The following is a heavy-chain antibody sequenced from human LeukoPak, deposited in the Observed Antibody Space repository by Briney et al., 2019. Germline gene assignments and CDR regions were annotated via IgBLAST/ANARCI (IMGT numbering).Heavy chain of an antibody. CDR2: MNPNSGNT. J-gene: IGHJ6*02. V-gene: IGHV1-8*01. D-gene: IGHD3-3*01. CDR1: GYTFTSYD. CDR3: ARALTPDYDFWSGYYAYYYYYGMDV. Sequence: ASVKVSCKASGYTFTSYDINWVRQATGQGLEWMGWMNPNSGNTGYAQKFQGRVTMTRNTSISTAYMELSSLRSEDTAVYYCARALTPDYDFWSGYYAYYYYYGMDVWGQGTTVTVSS.